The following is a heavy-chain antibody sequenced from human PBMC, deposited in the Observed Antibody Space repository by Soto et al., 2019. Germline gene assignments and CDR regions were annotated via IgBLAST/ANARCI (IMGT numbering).Heavy chain of an antibody. D-gene: IGHD6-6*01. CDR2: IWYDGSNK. J-gene: IGHJ4*02. V-gene: IGHV3-33*01. Sequence: QVQLVESGGGVVQPGRSLRLSCAASGFTFSSYGMHWVRQAPGKGLEWVAVIWYDGSNKYYADSVKGRFTISRDNSKNTLYLQMNSLRAADTAVYYCARDQGLVRTSFDYWGQGTLVTVSS. CDR3: ARDQGLVRTSFDY. CDR1: GFTFSSYG.